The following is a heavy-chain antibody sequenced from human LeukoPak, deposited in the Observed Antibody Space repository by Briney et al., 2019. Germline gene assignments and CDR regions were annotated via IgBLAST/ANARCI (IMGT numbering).Heavy chain of an antibody. CDR3: ARVFDFGVVIDY. J-gene: IGHJ4*02. V-gene: IGHV1-69*13. Sequence: ASVKVSCKASGGTFSSYAISWVRQAPGQGLEWMGGIIPIFGTANYAQKFQGRVTITADESTSTAYMELSRLRSDDTAVYYCARVFDFGVVIDYWGQGTLVTVSS. CDR2: IIPIFGTA. CDR1: GGTFSSYA. D-gene: IGHD3-3*01.